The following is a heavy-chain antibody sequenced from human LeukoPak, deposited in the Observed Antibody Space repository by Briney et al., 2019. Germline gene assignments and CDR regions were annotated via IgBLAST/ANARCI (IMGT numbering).Heavy chain of an antibody. V-gene: IGHV4-30-4*01. CDR3: AEMGFSYGSIF. Sequence: PSETLSLTCNVSGASINNGDHFWSWIRQPPHKGLEWIGYIYYSGRTYYGPSLKSRVSISMDKSKNQFSLNVNSVTAADTAVYYCAEMGFSYGSIFWGQGTLVTVSS. J-gene: IGHJ1*01. CDR1: GASINNGDHF. CDR2: IYYSGRT. D-gene: IGHD5-18*01.